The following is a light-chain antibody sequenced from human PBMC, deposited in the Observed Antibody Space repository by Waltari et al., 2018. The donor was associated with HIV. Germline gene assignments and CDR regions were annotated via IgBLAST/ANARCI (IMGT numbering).Light chain of an antibody. CDR2: GAS. CDR1: QSVSSNY. Sequence: EIVLTQSPDTLSLSPGERAALSCRASQSVSSNYLAWYQQKPGQAPRRLIYGASSRTTGIPDSFSGSGSGTDFTLTISRLEPEDFAVYYCQQYGSSPYTFGQGTKLEIK. CDR3: QQYGSSPYT. J-gene: IGKJ2*01. V-gene: IGKV3-20*01.